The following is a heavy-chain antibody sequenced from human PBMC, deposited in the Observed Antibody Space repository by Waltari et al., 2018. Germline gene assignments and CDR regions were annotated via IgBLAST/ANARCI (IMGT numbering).Heavy chain of an antibody. CDR2: IYSDGRT. J-gene: IGHJ4*02. D-gene: IGHD6-19*01. Sequence: EVQLVESGGGLVQPGGSLRLSCAASGFTVSSNYMSWVRQAPGKGLGWVSIIYSDGRTYYADSVKGRFTISRDNYKNTVYLQMSRLRVEDTAVYYCAKDAGPVAAEGDYWGQGTLVTVSS. CDR3: AKDAGPVAAEGDY. CDR1: GFTVSSNY. V-gene: IGHV3-66*01.